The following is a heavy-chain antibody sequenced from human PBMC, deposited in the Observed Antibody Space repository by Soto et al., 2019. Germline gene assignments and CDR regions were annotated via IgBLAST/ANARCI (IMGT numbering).Heavy chain of an antibody. CDR3: AKDLRLWSKDYYYYGMDV. CDR1: GFTFSSYG. D-gene: IGHD5-18*01. V-gene: IGHV3-30*18. Sequence: QVQLVESGGGVVQPGRSLRLSCAASGFTFSSYGMHWVRQAPGKGLEWVAVISYDGSKEFYADPVKGRFTISRDNSKNTLYLQMNSLRAEDTAMYYCAKDLRLWSKDYYYYGMDVWGQGTTVTVSS. CDR2: ISYDGSKE. J-gene: IGHJ6*02.